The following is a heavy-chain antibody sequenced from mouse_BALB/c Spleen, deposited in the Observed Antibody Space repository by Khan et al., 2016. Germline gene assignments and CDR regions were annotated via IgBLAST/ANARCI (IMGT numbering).Heavy chain of an antibody. CDR2: INPDSRTI. Sequence: EVKLEESGGGLVQPGGSLKLSCAASGFDFRRYWMSWVRQAPGKGLEWIGEINPDSRTINYSPSLKDKFTISRDNAKSTLYLQMSKVRSEDTALYYCARAGYYGYLAYWGQGTLVSVSA. CDR1: GFDFRRYW. J-gene: IGHJ3*01. CDR3: ARAGYYGYLAY. D-gene: IGHD1-1*01. V-gene: IGHV4-1*02.